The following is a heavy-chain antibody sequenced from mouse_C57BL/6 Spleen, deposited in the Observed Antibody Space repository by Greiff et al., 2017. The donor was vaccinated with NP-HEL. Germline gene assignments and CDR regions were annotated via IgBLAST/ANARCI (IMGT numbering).Heavy chain of an antibody. CDR3: ARGGGDY. J-gene: IGHJ4*01. Sequence: EVQLQQSGPGLVKPSQSLSLTCSVTGYSITSGYYWNWIRQFPGNKLEWMGYISYDGSNNYNPSLKNRISITRDTSKNQFFLKLNSVTTEDTATYYCARGGGDYWGQGTSVTVSS. CDR2: ISYDGSN. V-gene: IGHV3-6*01. CDR1: GYSITSGYY.